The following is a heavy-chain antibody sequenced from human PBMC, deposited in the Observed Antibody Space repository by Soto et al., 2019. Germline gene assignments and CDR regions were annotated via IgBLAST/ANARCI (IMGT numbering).Heavy chain of an antibody. V-gene: IGHV6-1*01. J-gene: IGHJ4*02. D-gene: IGHD6-19*01. CDR1: GDRVSTNSAS. Sequence: PSQTLSLTYAISGDRVSTNSASWNWIRQSPSRGLEWLGRTYYRSKWYTDYAVSVKSRITINPDTSKNQFSLLLNSVTPEDTAVYYCTRGVYSSAFVGLDYWGQGTLVTVSS. CDR3: TRGVYSSAFVGLDY. CDR2: TYYRSKWYT.